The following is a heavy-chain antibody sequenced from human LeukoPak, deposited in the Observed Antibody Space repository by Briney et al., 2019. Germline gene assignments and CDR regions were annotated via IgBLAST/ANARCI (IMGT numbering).Heavy chain of an antibody. CDR2: ISDSGGST. V-gene: IGHV3-23*01. J-gene: IGHJ1*01. Sequence: PGGSLRLSCAASGFTFNKYTMSWVRQAPGKGLEWVSGISDSGGSTYYADSVKGRFTISRDTSKHTLYLQMNSLTAEDTAIFYCVKSGSSSAYYSFQHWGQGTLVTVSS. CDR3: VKSGSSSAYYSFQH. D-gene: IGHD3-3*01. CDR1: GFTFNKYT.